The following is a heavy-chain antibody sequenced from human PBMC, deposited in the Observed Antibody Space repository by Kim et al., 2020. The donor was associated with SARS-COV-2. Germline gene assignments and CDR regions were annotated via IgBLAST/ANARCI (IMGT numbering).Heavy chain of an antibody. J-gene: IGHJ6*02. CDR3: ARERCSSTSCYYGARYGMDV. D-gene: IGHD2-2*01. CDR2: ISYDGSNK. Sequence: GGSLRLSCAASGFTFSSYAMHWVRQAPGKWLEWVAVISYDGSNKYYADSVKGRFTISRDNSKNTLYLQMNSLRAEDTAVYYCARERCSSTSCYYGARYGMDVWGQGTTVTVSS. V-gene: IGHV3-30*04. CDR1: GFTFSSYA.